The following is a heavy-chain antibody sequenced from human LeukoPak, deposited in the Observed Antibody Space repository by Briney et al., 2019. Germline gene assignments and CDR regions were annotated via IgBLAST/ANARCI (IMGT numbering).Heavy chain of an antibody. CDR1: GFTFSSYG. J-gene: IGHJ4*02. D-gene: IGHD2-2*02. CDR2: IRYDGSNK. Sequence: GGSLRLSCAASGFTFSSYGMHWVRQAPGKGLEWVAFIRYDGSNKYYADSVKGRFTVSRDNAKNSLYLQMNSLRAEDTAVYYCARELDWDCSSTSCYTPFDYWGQGTLVTVSS. CDR3: ARELDWDCSSTSCYTPFDY. V-gene: IGHV3-30*02.